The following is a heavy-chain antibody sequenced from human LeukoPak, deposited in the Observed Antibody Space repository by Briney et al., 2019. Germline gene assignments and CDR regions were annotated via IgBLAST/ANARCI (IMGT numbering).Heavy chain of an antibody. Sequence: SVKVSCKASGGTFSSYAISWVRQAPGQGLEWMGGIIPIFGTANYAQKFQGRVTITADESTSTAYMELSSLRSEDMAVYYCARGFAYYDFWSGPEPYYYYMDVWGKGTTVTVSS. CDR2: IIPIFGTA. CDR1: GGTFSSYA. D-gene: IGHD3-3*01. CDR3: ARGFAYYDFWSGPEPYYYYMDV. J-gene: IGHJ6*03. V-gene: IGHV1-69*13.